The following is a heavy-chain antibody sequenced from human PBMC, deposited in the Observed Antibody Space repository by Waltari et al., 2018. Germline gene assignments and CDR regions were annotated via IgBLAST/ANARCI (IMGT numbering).Heavy chain of an antibody. CDR2: ISSSSSYI. J-gene: IGHJ4*02. V-gene: IGHV3-21*01. Sequence: EVQLVESGGGLVKPGGSLRLSCAASGFPFSSYSMNWVRQAPVKGLEWVSSISSSSSYIYYADSGKGRFTISRDNAKNSRYLQMNSLRAEDTAVYYCARAAAAFYFDYWGQGTLVTVSS. CDR3: ARAAAAFYFDY. D-gene: IGHD2-15*01. CDR1: GFPFSSYS.